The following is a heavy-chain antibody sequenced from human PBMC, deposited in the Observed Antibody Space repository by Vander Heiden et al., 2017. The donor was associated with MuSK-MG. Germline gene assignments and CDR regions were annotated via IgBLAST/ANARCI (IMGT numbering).Heavy chain of an antibody. D-gene: IGHD2-2*02. CDR2: ISAYNGNT. V-gene: IGHV1-18*01. CDR3: ARESECSSTSCYTAFDI. CDR1: GYTFTSYG. J-gene: IGHJ3*02. Sequence: QVQLVQSGAEVKKPGASVKVSCKASGYTFTSYGISWVRQAPGQGLEWMGWISAYNGNTNYAQKLQGRVTMTTDTSTSTAYMELRSLRSDDTAVYYCARESECSSTSCYTAFDIWGQGTMVTVSS.